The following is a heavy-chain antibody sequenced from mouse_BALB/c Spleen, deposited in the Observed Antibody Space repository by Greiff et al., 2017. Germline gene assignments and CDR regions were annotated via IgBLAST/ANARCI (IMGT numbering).Heavy chain of an antibody. CDR2: INPSNGRT. D-gene: IGHD2-14*01. Sequence: QVQLQQPGAELVKPGASVKLSCKASGYTFTSYWMHWVKQRPGQGLEWIGEINPSNGRTNYNEKFKSKATLTVDKSSSTAYMQLSSLTSEDSAVYYCARGGYYRYDDVAWFAYWGQGTLVTVSA. V-gene: IGHV1S81*02. CDR1: GYTFTSYW. CDR3: ARGGYYRYDDVAWFAY. J-gene: IGHJ3*01.